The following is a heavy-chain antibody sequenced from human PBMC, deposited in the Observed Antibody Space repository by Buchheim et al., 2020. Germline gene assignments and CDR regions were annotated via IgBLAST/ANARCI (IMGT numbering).Heavy chain of an antibody. J-gene: IGHJ4*02. CDR2: ISSSSSTI. V-gene: IGHV3-48*02. Sequence: EVQLVESGGGLVQPGGSLRLSCAASGFTFSSYSMNWVRQAPGKGLEWVSYISSSSSTIHYADSVKGLFTISRDTATTSLSLQMYSLRDEDTAVYYCARGKPVDYWGQGTL. CDR3: ARGKPVDY. CDR1: GFTFSSYS.